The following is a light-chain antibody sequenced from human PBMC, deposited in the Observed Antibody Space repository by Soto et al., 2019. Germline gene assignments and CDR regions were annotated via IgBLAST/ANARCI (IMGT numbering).Light chain of an antibody. CDR2: KNN. V-gene: IGLV1-47*01. Sequence: QSVLTQPPSVSAAPGQKVTISCSGSSSNIGGNSVSWYQQLPGTAPKLIIFKNNQRPSGVPDRFSGSNSGSSASLAISGLRSEDEADYFCAAWDDSLSAWVFGGGTKVTVL. CDR1: SSNIGGNS. CDR3: AAWDDSLSAWV. J-gene: IGLJ3*02.